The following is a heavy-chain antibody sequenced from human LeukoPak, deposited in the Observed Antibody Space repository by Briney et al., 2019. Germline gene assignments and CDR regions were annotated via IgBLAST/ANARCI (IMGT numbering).Heavy chain of an antibody. CDR3: ARGSPNYYGMDV. V-gene: IGHV3-21*04. Sequence: GGSLRLSCAASGFTFSSYSMNWVRQAPGKGLEWVSSISSSSSYIYYADSVKGRFTISRDNAKNSLYLQMNSLRAEDTAVYYCARGSPNYYGMDVWGQGTTVTVSS. J-gene: IGHJ6*02. CDR2: ISSSSSYI. CDR1: GFTFSSYS.